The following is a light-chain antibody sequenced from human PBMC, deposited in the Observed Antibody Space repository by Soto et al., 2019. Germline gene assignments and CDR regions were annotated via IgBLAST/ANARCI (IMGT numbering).Light chain of an antibody. CDR2: DAS. J-gene: IGKJ1*01. V-gene: IGKV1-5*01. CDR3: KHYGAHPGT. Sequence: IQVTLKSSAVRPAGEERGSLTWRASQSISRWLAWYQQKPGKAPKLLIYDASTLESGVPSRFSGSGSGTETTQTSGSVNPDDFAAYSCKHYGAHPGTFAQGTKVDIK. CDR1: QSISRW.